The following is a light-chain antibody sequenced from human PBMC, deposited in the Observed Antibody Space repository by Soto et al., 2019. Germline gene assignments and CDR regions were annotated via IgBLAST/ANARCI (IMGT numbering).Light chain of an antibody. Sequence: EIVLTQSPGILSLSPGERATLSYRASQSVSSSFLAWYQQKPGQAPRLLIYGASSRATGIPDRFSGSGSGTDFTLTISRLEPEDGAVYYCQQYGSSPLTFGGGTKVEIK. J-gene: IGKJ4*01. V-gene: IGKV3-20*01. CDR1: QSVSSSF. CDR2: GAS. CDR3: QQYGSSPLT.